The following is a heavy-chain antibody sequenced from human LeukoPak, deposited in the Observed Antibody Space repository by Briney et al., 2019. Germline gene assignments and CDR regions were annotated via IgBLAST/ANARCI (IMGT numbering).Heavy chain of an antibody. D-gene: IGHD7-27*01. CDR1: GDSVSSKSVS. V-gene: IGHV6-1*01. J-gene: IGHJ4*02. CDR2: ARLRSTWNT. CDR3: VRDFNWAFDY. Sequence: SQTLSLTCAISGDSVSSKSVSGNWIRQSPSRGLEYLGRARLRSTWNTFYSLSVQGRITINADTSRNQVSLRLNSVTPEDTALYYCVRDFNWAFDYWGQGTLVTVSS.